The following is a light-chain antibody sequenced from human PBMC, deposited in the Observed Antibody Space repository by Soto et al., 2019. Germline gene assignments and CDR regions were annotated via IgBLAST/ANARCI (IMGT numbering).Light chain of an antibody. J-gene: IGKJ2*01. CDR3: QQYYSTPPT. V-gene: IGKV4-1*01. Sequence: DIVMTQSPDSLAVSLGERATINCKSSQSVLYSSNNKNYLAWYQKKVGQPPKLLIYWASTRESGVPDRFSGSGSGTDFTLTISSLQAEDVAVYYCQQYYSTPPTFGQGTKLEIK. CDR2: WAS. CDR1: QSVLYSSNNKNY.